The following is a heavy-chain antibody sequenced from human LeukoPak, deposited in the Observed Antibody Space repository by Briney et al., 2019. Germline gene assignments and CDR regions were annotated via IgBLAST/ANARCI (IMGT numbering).Heavy chain of an antibody. CDR1: GYTFTSYY. D-gene: IGHD4-17*01. J-gene: IGHJ4*02. CDR2: INPSGGST. CDR3: ARDVAATTVTTSEGYYFDY. Sequence: ASVKVSCKASGYTFTSYYMHWVRQAPGQGLEWMGIINPSGGSTSYAQKFQGRVTMTRDTPTSIVYMELSSLRSEDTAVYYCARDVAATTVTTSEGYYFDYWGQGTLVTVSS. V-gene: IGHV1-46*01.